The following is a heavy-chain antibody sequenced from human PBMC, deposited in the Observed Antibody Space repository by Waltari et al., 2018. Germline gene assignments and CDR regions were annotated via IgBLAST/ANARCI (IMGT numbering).Heavy chain of an antibody. J-gene: IGHJ4*02. Sequence: QVQLVQSGAEVKKPGASVKVSCMTFGYTFNNYGMHWVHQAPGQRLEWMGWINADNGDTQYSPKFQIRVTFTSDTFASTVYMELSSLTSEDTAVYYCARGLHRTAWIVDYWGQGTLVTVSS. CDR1: GYTFNNYG. CDR2: INADNGDT. D-gene: IGHD1-1*01. V-gene: IGHV1-3*01. CDR3: ARGLHRTAWIVDY.